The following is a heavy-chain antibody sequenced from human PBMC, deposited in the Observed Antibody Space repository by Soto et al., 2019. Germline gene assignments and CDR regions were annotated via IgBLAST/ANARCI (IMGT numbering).Heavy chain of an antibody. D-gene: IGHD3-3*01. CDR3: ASYDFWSQDYYYGMDV. Sequence: GASVKVSCKASGGTFSSYAISWVRQAPGQGLEWMGGIIPIFGTANYAQKFQGRVTITADESTSTAYMELSSLRSEDTAVYYCASYDFWSQDYYYGMDVWGQGTTVTVSS. J-gene: IGHJ6*02. CDR1: GGTFSSYA. CDR2: IIPIFGTA. V-gene: IGHV1-69*13.